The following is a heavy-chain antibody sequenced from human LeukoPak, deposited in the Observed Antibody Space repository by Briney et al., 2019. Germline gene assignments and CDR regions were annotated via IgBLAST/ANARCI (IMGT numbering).Heavy chain of an antibody. D-gene: IGHD3-22*01. CDR3: AGDPAVVAFHYFDF. CDR2: IGGLGSST. CDR1: GFTFSSHA. V-gene: IGHV3-23*01. J-gene: IGHJ4*02. Sequence: GGSLRLSCAASGFTFSSHAMAWVRQAPGKGLEWVSAIGGLGSSTYYGDSVKGRFTISRDNSKNTVYLQMDSLRVEDTAVYYCAGDPAVVAFHYFDFWGQGTLITVSS.